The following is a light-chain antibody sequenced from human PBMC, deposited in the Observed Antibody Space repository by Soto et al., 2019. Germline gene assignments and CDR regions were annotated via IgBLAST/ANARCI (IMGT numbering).Light chain of an antibody. CDR1: QSISSY. J-gene: IGKJ4*01. CDR2: AAS. CDR3: QKYNSAPLT. V-gene: IGKV1-27*01. Sequence: DIQMTQSPCSLPASVGDRVIITCRASQSISSYLNWYQQKPGKVPKPLIYAASTLQSGVPSRFSGSGSGTDFTLTISSLQPEDVATYYCQKYNSAPLTFGGGTKVDIK.